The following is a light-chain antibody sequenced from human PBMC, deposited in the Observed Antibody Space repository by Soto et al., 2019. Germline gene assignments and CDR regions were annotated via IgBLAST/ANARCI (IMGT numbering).Light chain of an antibody. J-gene: IGKJ5*01. CDR1: QSININ. V-gene: IGKV3-15*01. Sequence: EIGMTQSPGTLSVSPGETVTLSFMASQSININLAWYQQKPGQAPRLLIYGASTRATGLPARFSGSGSDTEFTLIISSLQSEDSAVYYCQQYDNWPITFGQGTRLEIK. CDR2: GAS. CDR3: QQYDNWPIT.